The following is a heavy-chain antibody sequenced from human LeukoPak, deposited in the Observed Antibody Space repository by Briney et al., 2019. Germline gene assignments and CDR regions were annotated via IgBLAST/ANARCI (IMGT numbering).Heavy chain of an antibody. D-gene: IGHD3-3*01. V-gene: IGHV3-30-3*01. Sequence: GGSLRLSCAASGFTFSSYAMHWVPQAPGKGLEGVGVISYDGSNKYYPDSVKGRFTISRDNSNNKLYLQMNRLRAEDTAVYYCARVLRFLEWFYYYGMDVWGQGTTVTVSS. J-gene: IGHJ6*02. CDR1: GFTFSSYA. CDR3: ARVLRFLEWFYYYGMDV. CDR2: ISYDGSNK.